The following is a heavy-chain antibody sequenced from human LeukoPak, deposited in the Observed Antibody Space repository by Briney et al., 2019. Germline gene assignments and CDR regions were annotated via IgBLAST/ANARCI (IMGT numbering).Heavy chain of an antibody. Sequence: PGGSLRLSCAASGFTFSTYWMHWVRQVAGKGLMWVSRVNREGTTSAYADSVKGRFTISRDNDKNTLYLQMNSLRVEDTAVYYCARDVDWILFDYWGQGTLVTVSS. V-gene: IGHV3-74*01. CDR3: ARDVDWILFDY. D-gene: IGHD3-9*01. CDR2: VNREGTTS. J-gene: IGHJ4*02. CDR1: GFTFSTYW.